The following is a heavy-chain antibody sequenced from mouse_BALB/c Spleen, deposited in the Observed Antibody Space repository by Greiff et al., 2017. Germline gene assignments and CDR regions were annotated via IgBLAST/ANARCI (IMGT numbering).Heavy chain of an antibody. CDR3: TGGVRYDAMDY. V-gene: IGHV1S22*01. CDR1: GYTFTSYW. Sequence: LQQPGSELVRPGASVKLSCKASGYTFTSYWMHWVKQRPGQGLEWIGNIYPGSGSTNYDEKFKSKATLTVDTSSSTAYMQLSSLTSEDSAVYYCTGGVRYDAMDYWGQGTSVTVSA. D-gene: IGHD2-2*01. J-gene: IGHJ4*01. CDR2: IYPGSGST.